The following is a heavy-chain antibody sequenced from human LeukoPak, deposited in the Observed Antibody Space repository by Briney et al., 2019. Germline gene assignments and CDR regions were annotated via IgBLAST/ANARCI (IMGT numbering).Heavy chain of an antibody. V-gene: IGHV3-23*05. J-gene: IGHJ4*02. Sequence: PGGFLRLSCAASGFTFSSYAMGWVRQAPGKGLEWVSTIDKTTYPTFYADSVKGRFTISRDNSKNTLYLQMNSLRTEDTAVYFCAKFEGATIPGWFDDYWGQGILVTVSS. CDR3: AKFEGATIPGWFDDY. CDR2: IDKTTYPT. D-gene: IGHD3-10*01. CDR1: GFTFSSYA.